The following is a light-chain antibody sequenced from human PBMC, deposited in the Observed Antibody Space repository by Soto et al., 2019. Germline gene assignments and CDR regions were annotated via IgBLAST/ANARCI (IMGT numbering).Light chain of an antibody. V-gene: IGLV3-9*01. J-gene: IGLJ3*02. CDR1: NIGSKN. CDR3: QVWDSSTAMV. CDR2: RDS. Sequence: SYELTQPLSVSVALGQTARITCGGNNIGSKNVHWYQQKPGQAPMLVIYRDSNRPSGIPERFSGSNSGNTATLTISRAQAGDEADYYCQVWDSSTAMVFGGGTKLTVL.